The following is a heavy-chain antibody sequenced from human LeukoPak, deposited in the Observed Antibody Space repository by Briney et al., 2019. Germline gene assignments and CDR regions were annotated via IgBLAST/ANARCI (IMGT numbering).Heavy chain of an antibody. Sequence: GGSLRLSCAASGFTFSTYTMNWVRQAPGKGLEWVSSISRSSSYLYFADSVRGRFTISRDDARNSLYLQMNSLRAEDTAVYYCAKASMYFDYWGQGTLVTVSS. CDR2: ISRSSSYL. J-gene: IGHJ4*02. CDR1: GFTFSTYT. CDR3: AKASMYFDY. V-gene: IGHV3-21*01.